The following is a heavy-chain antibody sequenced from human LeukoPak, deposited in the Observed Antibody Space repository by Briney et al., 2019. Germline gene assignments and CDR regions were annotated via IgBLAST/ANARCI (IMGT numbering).Heavy chain of an antibody. CDR2: ISGSGGST. D-gene: IGHD5-18*01. CDR3: AKDPPWIQLWSYFDY. V-gene: IGHV3-23*01. CDR1: GFTFSSYA. J-gene: IGHJ4*02. Sequence: PGGSLKLSCAASGFTFSSYAMSWVRQAPGKGLEWVSAISGSGGSTYYADSVKGRFTISRDNSKNTLYLQMNSLRAEDTAVYYCAKDPPWIQLWSYFDYWGQGTLVTVSS.